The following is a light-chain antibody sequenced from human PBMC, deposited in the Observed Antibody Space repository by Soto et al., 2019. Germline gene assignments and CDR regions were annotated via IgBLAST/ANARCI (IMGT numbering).Light chain of an antibody. CDR1: SSDVGAYDY. J-gene: IGLJ3*02. CDR2: DVS. V-gene: IGLV2-11*01. Sequence: QSALTQPRSVSGSPEQSVTISCTGTSSDVGAYDYVSWYQQHPSTAPKLIMYDVSKRPSGVPDRFSGSKSGNTASLTISGLQGEDEAQYYCCSFAGSYSWVFGGGTKLTVL. CDR3: CSFAGSYSWV.